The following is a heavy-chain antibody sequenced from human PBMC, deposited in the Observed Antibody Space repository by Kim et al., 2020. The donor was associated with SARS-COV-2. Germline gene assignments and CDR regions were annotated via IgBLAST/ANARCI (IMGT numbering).Heavy chain of an antibody. V-gene: IGHV1-46*01. CDR3: ARDVLPAAPYNWFDP. CDR2: INPSGGST. D-gene: IGHD2-2*01. J-gene: IGHJ5*02. Sequence: ASVKVSCKASGYTFTSYYMHWVRQAPGQGLEWMGIINPSGGSTSYAQKFQGRVTMTRDTSTSTVYMELSSLRSEDTAVYYCARDVLPAAPYNWFDPWGQGTLVTVSS. CDR1: GYTFTSYY.